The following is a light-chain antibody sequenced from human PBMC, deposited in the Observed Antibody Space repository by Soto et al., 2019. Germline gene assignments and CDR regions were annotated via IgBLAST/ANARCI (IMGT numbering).Light chain of an antibody. CDR2: QDT. CDR1: KLGDKF. V-gene: IGLV3-1*01. Sequence: SYELTQPPSLSVSPGQTASITCSGDKLGDKFASWYQQKPGQSPVLVIYQDTKRPSGIPERFSGSNSGNTTTLTISGTQAMDEDDYYCQAWDSSTGVFDGVFGGGTKVTVL. CDR3: QAWDSSTGVFDGV. J-gene: IGLJ3*02.